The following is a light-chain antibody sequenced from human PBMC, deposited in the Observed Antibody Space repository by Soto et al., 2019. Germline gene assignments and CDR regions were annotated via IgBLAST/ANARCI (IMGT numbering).Light chain of an antibody. CDR3: SSYAGSNVV. Sequence: QSVLTQPPSASGSPGQSVTISCTGTSSDVGGYNYVSWYQQHPGKAPKLMIYEVSKRPSGVPVRFSGSKSGNTASLTVSGLQAEDEADYYCSSYAGSNVVFGGGTKLTVL. CDR2: EVS. V-gene: IGLV2-8*01. CDR1: SSDVGGYNY. J-gene: IGLJ2*01.